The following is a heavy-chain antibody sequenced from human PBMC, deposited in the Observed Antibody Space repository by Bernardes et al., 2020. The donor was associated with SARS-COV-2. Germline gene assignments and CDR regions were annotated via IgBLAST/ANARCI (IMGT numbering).Heavy chain of an antibody. CDR1: RYTFPNYG. V-gene: IGHV1-18*04. D-gene: IGHD6-19*01. J-gene: IGHJ4*02. Sequence: SVKVSCKASRYTFPNYGISWVRQAPGQGLEWMGWISPYNGDTNYEQKLQGRVTMTTDTSTSTAYMELRSLRSDDTAFYYCAQVQWLRGFRVEYWGQGTLVTVSS. CDR2: ISPYNGDT. CDR3: AQVQWLRGFRVEY.